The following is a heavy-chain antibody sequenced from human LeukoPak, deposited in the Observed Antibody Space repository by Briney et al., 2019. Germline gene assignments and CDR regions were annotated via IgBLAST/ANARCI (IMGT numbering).Heavy chain of an antibody. CDR1: GYTFTSNY. Sequence: GASVKVSCKASGYTFTSNYIHWVRQAPGQGLEWMGMIYPRDGSTSYAQKFQGRVTMTRNTSTTTVYLELRSLRSEDTAFYYCARDGGGDYGDSQGSYDAFDMWGQGTMVTVSS. CDR3: ARDGGGDYGDSQGSYDAFDM. J-gene: IGHJ3*02. D-gene: IGHD4-17*01. V-gene: IGHV1-46*01. CDR2: IYPRDGST.